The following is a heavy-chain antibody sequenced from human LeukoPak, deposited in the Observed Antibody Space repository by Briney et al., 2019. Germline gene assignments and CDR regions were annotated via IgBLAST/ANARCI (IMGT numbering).Heavy chain of an antibody. V-gene: IGHV3-30*18. Sequence: GRSLRLSCATSGFTFSNYGMHWVHQAPGKGLEWVAVISYDGSNKYYADSVKGRFTISRDNSKNTLYLQMNSLRPEDAAVYYCANLPLWGQGTLVTVSS. CDR2: ISYDGSNK. CDR3: ANLPL. CDR1: GFTFSNYG. J-gene: IGHJ4*02.